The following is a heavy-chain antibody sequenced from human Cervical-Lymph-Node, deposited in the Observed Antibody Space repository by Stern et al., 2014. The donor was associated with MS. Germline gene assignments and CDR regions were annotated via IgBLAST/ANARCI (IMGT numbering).Heavy chain of an antibody. CDR2: ISYDGSKK. J-gene: IGHJ5*02. CDR3: TKRESDFWSGGFDP. D-gene: IGHD3-3*01. V-gene: IGHV3-30*18. Sequence: VQLVESGGGVVQPGRSLRLSCAASGFTFSVYGMHWVRQAPGKGLEWVALISYDGSKKSYADSVKGRFTISRDNSKDTLYLQMNSLRSEDTAVYYCTKRESDFWSGGFDPWGQGTLVTVSS. CDR1: GFTFSVYG.